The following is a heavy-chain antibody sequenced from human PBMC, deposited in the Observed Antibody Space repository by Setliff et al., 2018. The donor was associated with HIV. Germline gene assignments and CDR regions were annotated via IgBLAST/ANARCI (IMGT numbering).Heavy chain of an antibody. J-gene: IGHJ4*02. CDR2: INAGNGDT. V-gene: IGHV1-3*01. D-gene: IGHD3-10*01. CDR3: ATLDYYGSATYNLALHY. Sequence: GASVKVSCKTSGFTFSNYAIHWVRQAPGQGLEWMGWINAGNGDTRYSPKFQGRVTFTRDSSASTVYMEMSSLRSEDTAIYYCATLDYYGSATYNLALHYWGQGTLVTVSS. CDR1: GFTFSNYA.